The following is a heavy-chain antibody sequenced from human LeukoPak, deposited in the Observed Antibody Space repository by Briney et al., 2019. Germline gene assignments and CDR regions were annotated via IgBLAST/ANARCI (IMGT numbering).Heavy chain of an antibody. CDR1: GFTFSNYG. CDR3: ARERTKGGSDAFDI. Sequence: PGGALRLSCAASGFTFSNYGMSWVRQAPGKGLEWVSGITGSGGNTYYADSVKGRFTISRDNPKNSLYLQMNSLRAEDTAVYYCARERTKGGSDAFDIWGQGTMATVSS. D-gene: IGHD1-1*01. J-gene: IGHJ3*02. CDR2: ITGSGGNT. V-gene: IGHV3-23*01.